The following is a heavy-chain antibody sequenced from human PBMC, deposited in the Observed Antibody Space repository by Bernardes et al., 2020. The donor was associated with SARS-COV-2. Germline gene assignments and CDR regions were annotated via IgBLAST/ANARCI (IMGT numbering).Heavy chain of an antibody. V-gene: IGHV3-7*01. CDR1: GFTFSSYW. CDR3: ARDSLYTSGSYYSYGMDV. D-gene: IGHD3-10*01. Sequence: GGSLRLSCAASGFTFSSYWMSWVRQAPGKGLEWVANIKPDGSEKNLVDSVKGRFTISRDNAKNSVYLQMNSLRAEDTAVDYCARDSLYTSGSYYSYGMDVWGQGTTVTVSS. J-gene: IGHJ6*02. CDR2: IKPDGSEK.